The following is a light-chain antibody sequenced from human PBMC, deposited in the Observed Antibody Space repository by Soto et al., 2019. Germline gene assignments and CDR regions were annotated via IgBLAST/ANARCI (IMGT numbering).Light chain of an antibody. V-gene: IGKV1-13*02. J-gene: IGKJ4*01. CDR3: QQFTYPLT. CDR2: DAS. CDR1: QDIRRA. Sequence: IQLTQSPSSLSASVGDRVTITCRASQDIRRALAWYQQKPGKAPNLLISDASSLESGVPSRFSGSGSGTHFTLSIISLPPEDFATYFCQQFTYPLTFGGGTKVELK.